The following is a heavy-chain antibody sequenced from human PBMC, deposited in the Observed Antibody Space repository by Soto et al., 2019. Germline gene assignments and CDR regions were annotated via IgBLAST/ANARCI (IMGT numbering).Heavy chain of an antibody. CDR3: TTDSYSTIIIVRFDD. D-gene: IGHD3-22*01. CDR1: GFTFSNAW. J-gene: IGHJ4*01. CDR2: IKSKTDGGTT. V-gene: IGHV3-15*07. Sequence: EVQLVESGGGLVKPGGPLRLSCAASGFTFSNAWINWVRQAPGKGLEWVGRIKSKTDGGTTDYAEPVKGRFTISRDYSNSMVYLQMNSLKIDDTAVYYCTTDSYSTIIIVRFDDWGHGPLVTVSS.